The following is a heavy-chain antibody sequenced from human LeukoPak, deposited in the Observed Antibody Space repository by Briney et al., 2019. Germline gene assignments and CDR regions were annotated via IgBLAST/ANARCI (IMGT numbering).Heavy chain of an antibody. CDR1: GGSISKYY. D-gene: IGHD1-14*01. V-gene: IGHV4-59*01. CDR3: AKGGPEASAGLSWFDP. J-gene: IGHJ5*02. CDR2: TFYSGNA. Sequence: SETLSLTCTVSGGSISKYYWYWMRQPPGKGLEWVGYTFYSGNAKYNPSLKSRVTISVDTSKNQFSLKLNSVTAADTAVYYCAKGGPEASAGLSWFDPWGQGTLVTVSS.